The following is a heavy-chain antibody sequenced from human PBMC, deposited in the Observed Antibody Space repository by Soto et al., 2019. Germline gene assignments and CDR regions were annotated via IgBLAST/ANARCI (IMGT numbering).Heavy chain of an antibody. CDR2: ISSTGSYI. CDR1: GFTFSTYN. CDR3: ARDGRDAFDI. Sequence: AGGSLRLSCAASGFTFSTYNMNWVHQAPGKGLEWVSSISSTGSYIYYADSVKGRFTFSRDNAKNSLYLQMDSLRAEDTAVYYCARDGRDAFDIWGPGTMVTVSS. V-gene: IGHV3-21*01. J-gene: IGHJ3*02.